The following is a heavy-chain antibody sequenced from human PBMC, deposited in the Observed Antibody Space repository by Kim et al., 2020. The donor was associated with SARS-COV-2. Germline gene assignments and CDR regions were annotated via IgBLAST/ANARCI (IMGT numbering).Heavy chain of an antibody. D-gene: IGHD6-13*01. CDR2: IYYSGST. CDR3: ALHLGPLFLAAAPYYF. J-gene: IGHJ4*01. CDR1: GGSISSSSYY. V-gene: IGHV4-39*01. Sequence: SETLSLTCTVSGGSISSSSYYWGWIRQPPGKGLEWIGSIYYSGSTYYNPSLKSRVTISVAPSKNQFSLKLSSVTAADPALYYCALHLGPLFLAAAPYYF.